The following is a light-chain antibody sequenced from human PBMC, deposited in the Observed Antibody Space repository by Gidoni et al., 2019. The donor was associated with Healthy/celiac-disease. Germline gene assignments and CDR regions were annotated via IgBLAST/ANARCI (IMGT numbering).Light chain of an antibody. Sequence: DIQMTQSPSSLSASVGDRVTITCQASQDISNYLNWYQQKPGKAPKLLIYDASNLETGVPSRFSGSGSGTDFTITISSLQPEDIATYYCQQYDNLCTFGPGTKVDIK. V-gene: IGKV1-33*01. J-gene: IGKJ3*01. CDR3: QQYDNLCT. CDR1: QDISNY. CDR2: DAS.